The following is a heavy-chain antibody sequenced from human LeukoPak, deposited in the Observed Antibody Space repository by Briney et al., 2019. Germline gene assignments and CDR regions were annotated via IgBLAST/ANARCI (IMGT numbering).Heavy chain of an antibody. J-gene: IGHJ4*02. Sequence: GSLRLSCSASGFTFSNYWISWVRQAPGKGLEWVANIKQDESEKYYVDSVKGRFTISRDNAKSSLYLQMNSLRAEDTAVYYCARALDSSSSRYQAFEEWGQGTLVTVSS. CDR2: IKQDESEK. CDR1: GFTFSNYW. V-gene: IGHV3-7*01. CDR3: ARALDSSSSRYQAFEE. D-gene: IGHD2-2*01.